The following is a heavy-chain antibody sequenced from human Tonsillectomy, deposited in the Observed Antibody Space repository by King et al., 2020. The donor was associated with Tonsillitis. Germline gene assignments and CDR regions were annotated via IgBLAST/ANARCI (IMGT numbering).Heavy chain of an antibody. V-gene: IGHV3-21*01. CDR3: ARSAVGYNYFDS. CDR1: GFTFSNYN. CDR2: ISSTSSFI. Sequence: VQLVESGGGLVKPGGSLRLSCAAFGFTFSNYNMNWVRQAPGKGLEWVSSISSTSSFIYYADSVKGRFTISRDNAKNSLYLQMNSLRAEDTAVYHCARSAVGYNYFDSWGQGTLVTVSP. J-gene: IGHJ5*01. D-gene: IGHD6-13*01.